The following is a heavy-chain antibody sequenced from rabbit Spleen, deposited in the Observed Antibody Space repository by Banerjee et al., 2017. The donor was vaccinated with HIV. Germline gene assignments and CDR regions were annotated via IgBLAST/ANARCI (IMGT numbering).Heavy chain of an antibody. D-gene: IGHD6-1*01. J-gene: IGHJ4*01. CDR2: IYGGSSGNI. Sequence: QSLEESGGDLVKPGASLTLTCIASGFSFSKNYDMCWVRQAPGKGLEWIACIYGGSSGNIYYASWAKGRFTISKTSSATVTLQMTSLTAADTATYFCARDEVNGVDGYAYASDLWGPGTLVTVS. V-gene: IGHV1S40*01. CDR1: GFSFSKNYD. CDR3: ARDEVNGVDGYAYASDL.